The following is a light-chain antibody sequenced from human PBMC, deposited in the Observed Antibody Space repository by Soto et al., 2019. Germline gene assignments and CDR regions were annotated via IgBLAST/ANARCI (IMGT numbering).Light chain of an antibody. Sequence: EIVLTQSPGTLSLSPGERATLSCRASQSVGTYLAWYQQKPGQAPRLLIYDASNRATGIAPRFRGSGSGTDFTLTISRLEPEDFAVYYCQQYGSSPTFGQGTKVDIK. CDR3: QQYGSSPT. CDR2: DAS. J-gene: IGKJ1*01. CDR1: QSVGTY. V-gene: IGKV3-20*01.